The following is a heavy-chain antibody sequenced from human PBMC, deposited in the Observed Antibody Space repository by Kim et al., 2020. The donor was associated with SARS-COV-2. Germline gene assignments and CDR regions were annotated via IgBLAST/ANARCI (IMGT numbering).Heavy chain of an antibody. CDR3: AHSRIRRGTMLVVADISVDY. J-gene: IGHJ4*02. CDR1: GFSLSTSGVG. CDR2: IYWDDDK. D-gene: IGHD3-22*01. Sequence: SGPTLVNPTQTLTLTCTFSGFSLSTSGVGVGWIRQPPGKALEWLALIYWDDDKRYSPSLKSRLTITKDTSKNQVVLTMTNMDPVDTATYYCAHSRIRRGTMLVVADISVDYWGQGTLVTVSS. V-gene: IGHV2-5*02.